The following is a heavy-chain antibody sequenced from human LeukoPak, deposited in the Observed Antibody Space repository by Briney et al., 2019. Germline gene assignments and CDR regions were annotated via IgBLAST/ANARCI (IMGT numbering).Heavy chain of an antibody. V-gene: IGHV3-20*01. J-gene: IGHJ4*02. CDR1: GFTFDDYG. Sequence: GGSLRLSCAASGFTFDDYGMSWVRQAPGKGLEWVSGINWNGGSTGYADSVKGRFTISRDNAKNSLYLQMNSLRAEDTALYHCARVVSDLGSGGYTYYFDYWGQGTLVTVSS. CDR2: INWNGGST. D-gene: IGHD1-26*01. CDR3: ARVVSDLGSGGYTYYFDY.